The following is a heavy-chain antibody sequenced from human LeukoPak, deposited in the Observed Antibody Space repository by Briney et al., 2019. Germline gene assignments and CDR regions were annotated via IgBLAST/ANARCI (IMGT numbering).Heavy chain of an antibody. V-gene: IGHV3-23*01. Sequence: PGGSLRLSCAASGFTFSSYAMSWVSHAPGKGLEWVSAISGSGGSTYYADSVKGRFTISRDNTKNTLYLQMNSLRAEDTAVYYCAKDGITMIVVVIISHFDYWGQGTLVTVSS. J-gene: IGHJ4*02. CDR3: AKDGITMIVVVIISHFDY. CDR1: GFTFSSYA. D-gene: IGHD3-22*01. CDR2: ISGSGGST.